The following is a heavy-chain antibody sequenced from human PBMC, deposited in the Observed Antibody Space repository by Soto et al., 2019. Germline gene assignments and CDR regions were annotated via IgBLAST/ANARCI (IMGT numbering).Heavy chain of an antibody. CDR3: ARTYSGYSFDC. Sequence: SETLSLTCTVSAGSIKSFYWSWIRQPPGKGLEWIGYISDSGSTNYNPSLRSRVTISLDTSRNQFSLKLSSVTAADTAVYYCARTYSGYSFDCWGQGTLVTVSS. CDR1: AGSIKSFY. D-gene: IGHD5-12*01. J-gene: IGHJ4*02. V-gene: IGHV4-59*08. CDR2: ISDSGST.